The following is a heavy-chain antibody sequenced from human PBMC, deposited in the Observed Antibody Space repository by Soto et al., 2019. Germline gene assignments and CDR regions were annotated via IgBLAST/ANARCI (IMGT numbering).Heavy chain of an antibody. J-gene: IGHJ4*02. Sequence: QVQLQQWGAGLLKPSETLSLTCAVYGGSFSGYYWSWIRQPPGKGLEWIGEINHSGSTNYNPSLKSRVTISVDTSKNQFSLKLSSVTAADTAVYYCARGGVYCSSTSCHRSTYFDYWDQGTLVTVSS. CDR2: INHSGST. CDR3: ARGGVYCSSTSCHRSTYFDY. D-gene: IGHD2-2*01. CDR1: GGSFSGYY. V-gene: IGHV4-34*01.